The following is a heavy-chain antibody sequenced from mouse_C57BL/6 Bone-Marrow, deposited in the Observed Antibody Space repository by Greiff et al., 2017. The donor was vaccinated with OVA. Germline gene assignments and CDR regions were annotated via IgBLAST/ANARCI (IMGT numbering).Heavy chain of an antibody. CDR1: GYAFTNYL. J-gene: IGHJ4*01. Sequence: VQLQESGAELVRPGTSVKVSCKASGYAFTNYLIEWVKQRPGQGLEWIGVINPGSGGTNYNEKFKGKATLTADKSSSTAYMQLSSLTSEDSAVYFCARGVYYEVDYWGQGTSVTVSS. V-gene: IGHV1-54*01. CDR3: ARGVYYEVDY. CDR2: INPGSGGT.